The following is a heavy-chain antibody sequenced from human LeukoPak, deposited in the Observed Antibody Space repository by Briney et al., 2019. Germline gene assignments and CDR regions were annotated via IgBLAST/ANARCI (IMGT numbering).Heavy chain of an antibody. D-gene: IGHD1-26*01. J-gene: IGHJ4*02. CDR1: GFTFNSYS. CDR3: ARDRGGGYSEIDY. Sequence: GGSLRLSCTASGFTFNSYSLNWVRQAPGTGLEWVSFISASSSVRYYADSVKGRFTISRDNAKNSLYLQMSSLRAEDTAVYYCARDRGGGYSEIDYWGQGTLVTVSS. V-gene: IGHV3-48*04. CDR2: ISASSSVR.